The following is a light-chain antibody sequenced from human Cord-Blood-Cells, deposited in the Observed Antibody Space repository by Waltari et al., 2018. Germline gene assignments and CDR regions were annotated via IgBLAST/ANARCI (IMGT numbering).Light chain of an antibody. CDR2: EVS. Sequence: QSALTQPPSASGSPGRPVTISCTGTSSDVGGYNSASWYQQPPGKAPKLMIYEVSKRPSGVPDRFSGSKSGNTASLTVSGLQAEDEADYYCSSYAGSNNFVFGTGTKVTVL. CDR1: SSDVGGYNS. J-gene: IGLJ1*01. CDR3: SSYAGSNNFV. V-gene: IGLV2-8*01.